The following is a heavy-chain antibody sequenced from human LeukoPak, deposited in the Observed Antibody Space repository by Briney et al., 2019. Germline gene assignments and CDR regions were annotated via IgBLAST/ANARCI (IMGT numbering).Heavy chain of an antibody. V-gene: IGHV1-69*04. D-gene: IGHD6-19*01. CDR2: IIPILGIA. Sequence: SVKVSCKASGYTFTGYYIHWVRQAPGQGLEWMGRIIPILGIANYAQKFQGRVTITADKSTSTAYMELSSLRSEDTAVYYCARDPGQWLTYDYFDYWGQGTLVTVSS. J-gene: IGHJ4*02. CDR1: GYTFTGYY. CDR3: ARDPGQWLTYDYFDY.